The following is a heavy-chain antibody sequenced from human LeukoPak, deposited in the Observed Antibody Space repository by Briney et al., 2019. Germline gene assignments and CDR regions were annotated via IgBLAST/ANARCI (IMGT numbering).Heavy chain of an antibody. CDR3: AKVRVDTAMVDAFDI. D-gene: IGHD5-18*01. J-gene: IGHJ3*02. V-gene: IGHV3-30*02. CDR1: GLRFSNYG. CDR2: VRFDGSSK. Sequence: GGSLRLSCAAYGLRFSNYGMHWVRQAPGKGLEWVAFVRFDGSSKYFADSVKGRFIISRDNFQNTLILQMNNLKIEDTAVYYCAKVRVDTAMVDAFDIWGQGTRVVASS.